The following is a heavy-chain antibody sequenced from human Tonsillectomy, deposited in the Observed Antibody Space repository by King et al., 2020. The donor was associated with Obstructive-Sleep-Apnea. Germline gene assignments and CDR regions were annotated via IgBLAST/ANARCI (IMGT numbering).Heavy chain of an antibody. CDR3: AKLLWFGELFGKYGMDV. V-gene: IGHV3-23*04. Sequence: VQLVESGGGLVQPGGSLRLSCAASGFTFISYAMTCVRQAPGKGLEWVSAISVSGGSGYCADSVKGRFTISRDNSKNTLYLQMNSLRAEDTAVYYCAKLLWFGELFGKYGMDVWGQGTTVTVSS. D-gene: IGHD3-10*01. CDR1: GFTFISYA. CDR2: ISVSGGSG. J-gene: IGHJ6*02.